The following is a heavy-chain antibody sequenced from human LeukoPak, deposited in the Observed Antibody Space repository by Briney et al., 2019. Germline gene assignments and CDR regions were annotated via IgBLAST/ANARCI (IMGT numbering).Heavy chain of an antibody. V-gene: IGHV3-23*01. CDR2: ISGSGDST. D-gene: IGHD6-13*01. CDR3: AKDGGSSSWYYFDY. Sequence: GGSLRLSCAASGFTFSTYAMSWVRQAPGKGLEWVSSISGSGDSTYYGDSVKGRFTISRDNSKNTLFLQMNSLRAEDTAVYYCAKDGGSSSWYYFDYWGQGTLVTVSS. J-gene: IGHJ4*02. CDR1: GFTFSTYA.